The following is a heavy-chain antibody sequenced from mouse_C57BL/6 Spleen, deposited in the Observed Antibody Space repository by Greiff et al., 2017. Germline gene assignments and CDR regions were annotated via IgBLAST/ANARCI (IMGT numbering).Heavy chain of an antibody. CDR1: GYTFTSYW. D-gene: IGHD6-1*01. CDR3: ARPSCTVGYFDV. J-gene: IGHJ1*03. V-gene: IGHV1-55*01. CDR2: IYPGSGST. Sequence: QVQLQQPGAELVKPGASVKMSCKASGYTFTSYWITWVKQRPGQGLEWIGDIYPGSGSTNYNEKFKSKATLTVDTSSSTAYMQLSSLTSEDSAVYYCARPSCTVGYFDVWGTGTTGTVSS.